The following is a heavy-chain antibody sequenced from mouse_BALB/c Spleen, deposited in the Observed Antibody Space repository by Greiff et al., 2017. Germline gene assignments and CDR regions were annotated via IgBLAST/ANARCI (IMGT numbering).Heavy chain of an antibody. D-gene: IGHD3-1*01. V-gene: IGHV14-3*02. J-gene: IGHJ4*01. CDR2: IDPANGNT. Sequence: EVKVVESGAELVKPGASVKLSCTASGFNIKDTYMHWVKQRPEQGLEWIGRIDPANGNTKYDPKFQGKATITADTSSNTAYLQLSSLTSEDTAVYYCARSSSSNYAMDYWGQGTSVTVSS. CDR3: ARSSSSNYAMDY. CDR1: GFNIKDTY.